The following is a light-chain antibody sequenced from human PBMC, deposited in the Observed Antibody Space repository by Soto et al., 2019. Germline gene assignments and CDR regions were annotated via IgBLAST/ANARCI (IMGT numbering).Light chain of an antibody. CDR3: QEYIQWPPGM. V-gene: IGKV3-15*01. J-gene: IGKJ1*01. CDR1: QFVSSR. CDR2: DTS. Sequence: DIVVTQSPATLSASPGERVTLSCRASQFVSSRLAWYQRRPGQVPRLIIYDTSTRAPGISARFSGSGSGTEFTLTISSLQSEDFAVYYCQEYIQWPPGMFGPGTKVDIK.